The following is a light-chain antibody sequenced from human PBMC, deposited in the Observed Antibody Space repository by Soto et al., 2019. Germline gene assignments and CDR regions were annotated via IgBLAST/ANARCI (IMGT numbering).Light chain of an antibody. J-gene: IGKJ1*01. CDR3: QQLNSYPPWT. Sequence: DIQLTQSPSSLSASVGDRVTITCRASQGIRNYLAWYQQKPGKAPKLLIYDASTLHSGAPSRFSGSGSGTDFTLTIRSLQPEDFATYYCQQLNSYPPWTFGQGTKVDI. V-gene: IGKV1-9*01. CDR1: QGIRNY. CDR2: DAS.